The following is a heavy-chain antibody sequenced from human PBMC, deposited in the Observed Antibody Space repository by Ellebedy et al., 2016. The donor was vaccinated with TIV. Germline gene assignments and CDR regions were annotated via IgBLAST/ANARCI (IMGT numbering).Heavy chain of an antibody. CDR2: IWYGGSNK. D-gene: IGHD6-13*01. CDR1: GFTFSSYG. CDR3: ARDSLRTAGSLDY. V-gene: IGHV3-33*01. Sequence: PGGSLRLSCAGSGFTFSSYGMHWVRQAPGKGLEWVAVIWYGGSNKFYGDSVKGRFTISRDNSKNTLYLQMNRLRAEDTAVYYCARDSLRTAGSLDYWGQGTLVTVSS. J-gene: IGHJ4*02.